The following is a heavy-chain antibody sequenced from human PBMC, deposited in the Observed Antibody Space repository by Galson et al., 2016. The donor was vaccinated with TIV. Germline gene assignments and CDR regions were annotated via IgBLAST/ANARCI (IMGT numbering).Heavy chain of an antibody. Sequence: SVKVSCKASGDTFNSYAINWVRQAPGQGLEWVGRALPMFGTSNYAEEFQDRVTITADESMSTAYMELSSLTSDDTAVYYCAISSRRDRYGHTNWFDPW. CDR2: ALPMFGTS. D-gene: IGHD5-24*01. CDR3: AISSRRDRYGHTNWFDP. V-gene: IGHV1-69*13. CDR1: GDTFNSYA. J-gene: IGHJ5*02.